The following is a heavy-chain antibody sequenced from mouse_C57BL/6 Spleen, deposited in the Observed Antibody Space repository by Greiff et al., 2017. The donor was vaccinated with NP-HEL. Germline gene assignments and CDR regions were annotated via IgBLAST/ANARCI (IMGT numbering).Heavy chain of an antibody. Sequence: QVQLQQPGTELVKPGASVKLSCKASGYTFTRYWMHWVKQRPGQGLEWIGNINPSNGGTNYNEKFKSKATLTVDKSSSTAYMQLISLTSEDSAVYYGARAITTVVVPFDYWGQGTTLTVSS. D-gene: IGHD1-1*01. CDR1: GYTFTRYW. CDR2: INPSNGGT. CDR3: ARAITTVVVPFDY. V-gene: IGHV1-53*01. J-gene: IGHJ2*01.